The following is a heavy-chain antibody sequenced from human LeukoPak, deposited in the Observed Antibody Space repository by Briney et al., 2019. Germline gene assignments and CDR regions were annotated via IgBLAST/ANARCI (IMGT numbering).Heavy chain of an antibody. J-gene: IGHJ6*03. Sequence: SVKVSCKASVGTFSSYAISWVRQAPGQGLEWMGGIIPIFGTANYAQKFQGRVTITADKSTSTAYMELSSLRSEDTAVYYCARERYSSSWQTLSHYYYYYMDVWGKGTTVTVSS. D-gene: IGHD6-13*01. V-gene: IGHV1-69*06. CDR1: VGTFSSYA. CDR3: ARERYSSSWQTLSHYYYYYMDV. CDR2: IIPIFGTA.